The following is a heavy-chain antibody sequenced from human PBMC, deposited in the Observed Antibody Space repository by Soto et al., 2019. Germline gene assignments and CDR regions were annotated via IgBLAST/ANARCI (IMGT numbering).Heavy chain of an antibody. CDR2: ISDDGVSK. Sequence: PGGSLRLSCAASGFTFSNYGMHWVRQAPGKGLEWVAVISDDGVSKYYADSVQGRFTISRDNSESVVLLQMNSLRPDDTALYFCARAYYFGSGTSYTLYSWGQGTQGTVSS. V-gene: IGHV3-30*03. D-gene: IGHD3-10*01. J-gene: IGHJ5*02. CDR3: ARAYYFGSGTSYTLYS. CDR1: GFTFSNYG.